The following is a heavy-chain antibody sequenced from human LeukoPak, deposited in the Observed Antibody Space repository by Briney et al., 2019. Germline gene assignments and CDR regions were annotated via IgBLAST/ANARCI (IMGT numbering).Heavy chain of an antibody. CDR1: GDSISTYY. J-gene: IGHJ4*02. V-gene: IGHV4-59*08. D-gene: IGHD6-25*01. CDR3: ARHARSDYANAKFDY. Sequence: SETLSLTCTVSGDSISTYYWSRIRQPPGKGLEWIGYISNSVYTNYNPSLTSRVTMSVDTSKNQFSLKLTSVAAADTAVYYCARHARSDYANAKFDYWGQGALVTVSS. CDR2: ISNSVYT.